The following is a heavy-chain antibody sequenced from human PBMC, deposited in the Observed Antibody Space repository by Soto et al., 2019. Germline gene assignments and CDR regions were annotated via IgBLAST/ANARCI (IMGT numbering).Heavy chain of an antibody. CDR3: ARGSSSSWYGTYYYYGMDV. D-gene: IGHD6-13*01. J-gene: IGHJ6*02. CDR2: ISYDGSNK. V-gene: IGHV3-30-3*01. Sequence: GGSLRLSCAASGFTFSSYAMHWVRQAPGKGLEWVAVISYDGSNKYYADSVKGRFTISRDNSKNTLYLQMNSLRAEDTAVYYRARGSSSSWYGTYYYYGMDVWGQGTTVTVSS. CDR1: GFTFSSYA.